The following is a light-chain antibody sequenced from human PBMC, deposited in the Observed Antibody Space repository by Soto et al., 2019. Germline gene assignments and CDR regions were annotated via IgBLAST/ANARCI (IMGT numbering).Light chain of an antibody. CDR1: QSASAY. J-gene: IGKJ4*01. CDR2: DAS. V-gene: IGKV3-11*01. Sequence: EVVLTQSPATLSLSPRDRATLFYSPSQSASAYLAWYQQKPAEATRIVIYDASNRATGVPARFSGSGSGKDFTLTISSLEPEDVAVYYCQKRGKWQLTFGGGTKVDIK. CDR3: QKRGKWQLT.